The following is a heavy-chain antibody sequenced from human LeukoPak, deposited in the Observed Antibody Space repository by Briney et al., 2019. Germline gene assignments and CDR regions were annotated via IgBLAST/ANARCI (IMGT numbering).Heavy chain of an antibody. J-gene: IGHJ4*02. CDR2: INHSGST. CDR3: ARRRDIVVVVAATPLDY. V-gene: IGHV4-34*01. D-gene: IGHD2-15*01. Sequence: SETLSLTCAVYGGSFSGYYWSWIRRPPGKGLEWIGEINHSGSTNYNPSLKSRVTISVDTSKNQFSLKLSSVTAADTAVYYCARRRDIVVVVAATPLDYWGQGTLVTVSS. CDR1: GGSFSGYY.